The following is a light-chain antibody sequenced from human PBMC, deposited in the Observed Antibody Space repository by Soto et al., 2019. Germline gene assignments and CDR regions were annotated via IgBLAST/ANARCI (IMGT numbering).Light chain of an antibody. CDR2: LSSDGSH. CDR3: QSWDTGARVV. V-gene: IGLV4-69*01. Sequence: QLVLTQSPSASASLGASVKLTCTLSSGHSSYAIAWHQQQPEKGPRYLMKLSSDGSHSKGDGIPDRFSGSSSGAERYLAISSLQSEDEAYYYCQSWDTGARVVFGGGTKVTVL. CDR1: SGHSSYA. J-gene: IGLJ2*01.